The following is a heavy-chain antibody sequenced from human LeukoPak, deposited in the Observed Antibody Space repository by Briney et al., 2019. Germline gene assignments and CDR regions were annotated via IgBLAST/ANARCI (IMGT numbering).Heavy chain of an antibody. CDR3: ARGDHGDSRFDP. Sequence: PSETLSLTCTVSGYSISSGYYWGWIRQPPGKGLEWIGSIYYSGSTYYNPSLKSRVTISVDTSKNQFSLKLSSVTAADTAVYYCARGDHGDSRFDPWGQGTLVTVSS. J-gene: IGHJ5*02. CDR2: IYYSGST. D-gene: IGHD4-17*01. CDR1: GYSISSGYY. V-gene: IGHV4-38-2*02.